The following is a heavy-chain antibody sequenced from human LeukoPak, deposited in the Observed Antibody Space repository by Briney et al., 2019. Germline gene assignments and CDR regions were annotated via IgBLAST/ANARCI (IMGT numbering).Heavy chain of an antibody. Sequence: PSETLSLTCTVSGGSISGYYWSWIRQPAGKGLEWIGRVYTSGSTNYNPSLKSRVTMSIDTSKKQFSLKLSSVTAADTAVYYCARGGYGDPFDYWGQGTLVTVSS. V-gene: IGHV4-4*07. D-gene: IGHD4-17*01. CDR3: ARGGYGDPFDY. J-gene: IGHJ4*02. CDR2: VYTSGST. CDR1: GGSISGYY.